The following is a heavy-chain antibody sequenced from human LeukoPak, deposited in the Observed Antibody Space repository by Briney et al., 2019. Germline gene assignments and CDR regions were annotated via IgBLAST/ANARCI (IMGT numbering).Heavy chain of an antibody. CDR3: ARDEWSTNLWFDGMDV. Sequence: GRSLRLSCAASGFTFSSYAMHWVRQAPGKGLEWVAVISYDGSTKYDADSVKGRFTISRDNSKNTLYLQMNSLRAEDTAVYYCARDEWSTNLWFDGMDVWGQGTTVTVSS. CDR1: GFTFSSYA. D-gene: IGHD3-10*01. J-gene: IGHJ6*02. CDR2: ISYDGSTK. V-gene: IGHV3-30-3*01.